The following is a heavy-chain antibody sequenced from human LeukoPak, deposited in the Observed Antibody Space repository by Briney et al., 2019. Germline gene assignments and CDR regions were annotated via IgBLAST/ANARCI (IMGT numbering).Heavy chain of an antibody. CDR3: ARIWSVYGNLPGFVDY. CDR2: SDHSGNT. J-gene: IGHJ4*02. CDR1: GFRFSRYW. V-gene: IGHV4-30-2*01. D-gene: IGHD4-11*01. Sequence: LRLSCAASGFRFSRYWMSWIRQPPGKGLVWIGYSDHSGNTYYNPSLESRLTISLDRPENQFSLNLRSMTAADTAVYYCARIWSVYGNLPGFVDYWGQGILVTVSS.